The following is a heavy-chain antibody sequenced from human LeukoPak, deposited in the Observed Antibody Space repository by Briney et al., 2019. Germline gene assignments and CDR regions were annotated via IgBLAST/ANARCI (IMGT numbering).Heavy chain of an antibody. D-gene: IGHD3-22*01. CDR1: GYTFTSYY. V-gene: IGHV1-46*01. CDR3: ARGAYDSSGYDYYYYYMDV. J-gene: IGHJ6*03. CDR2: INPSGGST. Sequence: ASVKVSCKASGYTFTSYYMHWVRQAPGQGLEWMGIINPSGGSTSYAQKFQGRVTMTRDMSTSTVYMELSSLRSEDTAVYYCARGAYDSSGYDYYYYYMDVWGKGTTVTISS.